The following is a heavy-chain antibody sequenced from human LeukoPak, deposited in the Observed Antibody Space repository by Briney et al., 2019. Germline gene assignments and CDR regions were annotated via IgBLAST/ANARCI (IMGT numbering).Heavy chain of an antibody. V-gene: IGHV4-39*02. D-gene: IGHD1-26*01. Sequence: SETLSLTCTVSGGSIGSSSYYWGWIRQPPGKGLEWIGSIYYSGSTYYNPSLKSRVTISVDTSKNQFSLKLSSVTAADTAVYYCARDVGAATFDYWGQGTLVTVSS. CDR2: IYYSGST. CDR3: ARDVGAATFDY. CDR1: GGSIGSSSYY. J-gene: IGHJ4*02.